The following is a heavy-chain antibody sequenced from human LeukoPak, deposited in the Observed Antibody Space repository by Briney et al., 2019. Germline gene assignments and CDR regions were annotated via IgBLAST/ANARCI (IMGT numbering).Heavy chain of an antibody. D-gene: IGHD1-7*01. CDR2: IYTSGST. CDR1: GGSISSYY. V-gene: IGHV4-4*07. CDR3: ARAGFHSITGTTPNWFDP. Sequence: SETLSLTCTVSGGSISSYYWSSIRQPAGKGLEWIGRIYTSGSTNYNPSLKSRVTMSVDTSKNQFSLKLSSVTAADTAVYYCARAGFHSITGTTPNWFDPWGQGTLVTVSS. J-gene: IGHJ5*02.